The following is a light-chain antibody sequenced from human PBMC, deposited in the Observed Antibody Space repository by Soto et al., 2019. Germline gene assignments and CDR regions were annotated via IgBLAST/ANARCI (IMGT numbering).Light chain of an antibody. J-gene: IGKJ1*01. CDR1: QSVNSNF. V-gene: IGKV3-20*01. CDR2: GAS. Sequence: EIVLTQSPGTLSLSPGDRATLSCRASQSVNSNFLAWYQQKPGQAPRLLIYGASSRATGIPDTFSGSGSGTDFTLTISRLETGDFAVYYCQQYGPSPWTFGQGTKADIK. CDR3: QQYGPSPWT.